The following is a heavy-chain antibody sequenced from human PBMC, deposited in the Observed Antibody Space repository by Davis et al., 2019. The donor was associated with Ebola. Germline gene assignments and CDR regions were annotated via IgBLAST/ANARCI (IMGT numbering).Heavy chain of an antibody. J-gene: IGHJ6*04. Sequence: GGSLRLSCAASGFTFSSYGMHWVRQAPGKGLEWVAVISYDGSNKYYADSVKGRFTISRDNSRNTLYLQMNSLRAEDTAVYYCARRIAPHYYGMDVGGKGTTFTVSS. CDR1: GFTFSSYG. V-gene: IGHV3-30*03. CDR3: ARRIAPHYYGMDV. D-gene: IGHD2-15*01. CDR2: ISYDGSNK.